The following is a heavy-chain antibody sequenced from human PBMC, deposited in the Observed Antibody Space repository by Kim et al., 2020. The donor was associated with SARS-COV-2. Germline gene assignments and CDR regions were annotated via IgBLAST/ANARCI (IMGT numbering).Heavy chain of an antibody. CDR3: ARDLTGSSGWRPPD. V-gene: IGHV4-4*02. Sequence: SETLSLTCAVSGGSISSSNWWSWVRQPPGKGLEWIGEIYHSGSTNYNPSLKSRVIISVDKSKNQFSLKLTSVTAADTAVYYCARDLTGSSGWRPPDWGQGTLVTVSS. CDR1: GGSISSSNW. CDR2: IYHSGST. D-gene: IGHD6-19*01. J-gene: IGHJ4*02.